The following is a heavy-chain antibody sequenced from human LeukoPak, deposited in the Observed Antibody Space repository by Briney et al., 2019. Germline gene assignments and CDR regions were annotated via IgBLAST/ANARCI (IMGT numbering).Heavy chain of an antibody. CDR2: IYGNDDK. J-gene: IGHJ4*02. V-gene: IGHV2-5*01. CDR1: GFSLSTSGVG. D-gene: IGHD1-14*01. CDR3: AHSPDDSRRYY. Sequence: SGPTLVKPTQTLTLTCTFSGFSLSTSGVGGGWIRQPPGKALGWLALIYGNDDKRYSPSVKSRLTSTKDTSKNQVVLTITNMDPVDTATYYCAHSPDDSRRYYWGQGTLVTVSS.